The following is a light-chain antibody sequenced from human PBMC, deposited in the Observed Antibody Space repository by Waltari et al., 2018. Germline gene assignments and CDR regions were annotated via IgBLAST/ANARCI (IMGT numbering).Light chain of an antibody. V-gene: IGKV3-20*01. CDR1: PSVSSSD. Sequence: IVLTQAPGTLSLSPGERAALSCMASPSVSSSDLAWYQQKPGQAPRLIIYRASSRATCIPDSFSGSGSATDFTLAISRLEPEDFAVYYCQQYGRSSWTFGQGTKVEIK. J-gene: IGKJ1*01. CDR2: RAS. CDR3: QQYGRSSWT.